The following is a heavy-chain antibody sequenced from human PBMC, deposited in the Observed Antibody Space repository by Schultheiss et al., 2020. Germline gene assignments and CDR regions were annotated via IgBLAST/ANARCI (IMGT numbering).Heavy chain of an antibody. J-gene: IGHJ4*02. CDR3: ARDGGKIGWDY. D-gene: IGHD3-16*01. CDR1: GFAFSSHA. CDR2: IYSGGLT. V-gene: IGHV3-53*01. Sequence: GGSLRLSCAASGFAFSSHAMSWLRQAPGMGPEWVAVIYSGGLTSYGDSVKGRFTISRDNAENSLYLQMNSLKSEDTAVYYCARDGGKIGWDYWGQGTLVTVSS.